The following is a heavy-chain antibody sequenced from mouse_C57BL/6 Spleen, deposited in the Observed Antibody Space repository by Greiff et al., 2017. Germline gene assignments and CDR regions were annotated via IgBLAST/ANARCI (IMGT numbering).Heavy chain of an antibody. V-gene: IGHV7-3*01. CDR2: IGNKANGYTT. CDR3: ARHYYGSRRYFDY. CDR1: GFTFTDYY. Sequence: EVQGVESGGGLVQPGGSLSLSCAASGFTFTDYYMSWVRQPPGKALEWLGFIGNKANGYTTESSASVKGRFTISRDNSQSILYLQMNALRAEDSATYYCARHYYGSRRYFDYWGQGTTLTVSS. J-gene: IGHJ2*01. D-gene: IGHD1-1*01.